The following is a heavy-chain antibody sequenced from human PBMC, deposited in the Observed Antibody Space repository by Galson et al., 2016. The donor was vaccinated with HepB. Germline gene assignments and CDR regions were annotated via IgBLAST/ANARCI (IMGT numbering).Heavy chain of an antibody. V-gene: IGHV1-69*13. D-gene: IGHD2-15*01. CDR1: GDTFRSHA. Sequence: SVKVSCKASGDTFRSHAFNWVRQAPGQGLEWMGGIIPIFRSPNYAKKFQGRVTISADESTSTVYMALSSLRSDDTAVYYCARGGGYCSGGSCYRWFDLWGQGTLVTVSS. CDR2: IIPIFRSP. CDR3: ARGGGYCSGGSCYRWFDL. J-gene: IGHJ5*02.